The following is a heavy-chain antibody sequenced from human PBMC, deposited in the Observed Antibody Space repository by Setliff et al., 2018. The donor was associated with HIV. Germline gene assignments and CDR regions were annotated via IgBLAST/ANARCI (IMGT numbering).Heavy chain of an antibody. CDR2: TNTYNGNT. D-gene: IGHD3-3*01. CDR3: ARHPMSRFLEWSYDP. V-gene: IGHV1-18*01. Sequence: ASVKVSCKASGYTFTNYGTSWVRQAPGQGLEWMGWTNTYNGNTNYAQKFQGRVTMTTDTSTSTAYMELRSLRSDDTAVFYCARHPMSRFLEWSYDPWGQGTLVTVSS. J-gene: IGHJ5*02. CDR1: GYTFTNYG.